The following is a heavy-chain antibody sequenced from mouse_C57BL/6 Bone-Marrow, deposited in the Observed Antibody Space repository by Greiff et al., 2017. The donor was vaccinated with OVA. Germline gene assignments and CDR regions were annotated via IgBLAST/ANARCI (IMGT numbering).Heavy chain of an antibody. J-gene: IGHJ2*01. D-gene: IGHD1-1*01. Sequence: VQLQQSGAELVRPGASVKLSCTASGFNIKDDYMHWVKQRPEQGLEWIGWIDPENGDTEYASKFQGKATITADTSSNTAYLQRSSLTSEDTAVYYCTTVVGGYWGQGTTLTVSS. CDR2: IDPENGDT. CDR3: TTVVGGY. V-gene: IGHV14-4*01. CDR1: GFNIKDDY.